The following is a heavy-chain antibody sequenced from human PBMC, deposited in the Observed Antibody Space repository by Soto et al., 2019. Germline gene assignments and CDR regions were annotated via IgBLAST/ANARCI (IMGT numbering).Heavy chain of an antibody. D-gene: IGHD6-6*01. CDR3: ASAEYSSSSYYYYGMDV. Sequence: SVKVSCKASGGAFSSYAISWVRQAPGQGLEWMGGIIPIFGTANYAQKFQGRVTITADESTSTAYMELSSLRSEDTAVYYCASAEYSSSSYYYYGMDVWGQGTTVTVSS. J-gene: IGHJ6*02. CDR2: IIPIFGTA. V-gene: IGHV1-69*13. CDR1: GGAFSSYA.